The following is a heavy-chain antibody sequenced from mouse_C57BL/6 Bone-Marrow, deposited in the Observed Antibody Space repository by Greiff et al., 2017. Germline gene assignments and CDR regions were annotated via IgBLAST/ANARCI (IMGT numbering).Heavy chain of an antibody. CDR2: INYDGSST. J-gene: IGHJ3*01. CDR3: ARGGGSSYGFAY. D-gene: IGHD1-1*01. V-gene: IGHV5-16*01. CDR1: GFTFSDYY. Sequence: EVQVVESEGGLVQPGSSMKLSCTASGFTFSDYYMAWVRQVPEKGLEWVANINYDGSSTYYLDSLKSRFIISRDNAKNMLYLQMSSLKSEDTATYYCARGGGSSYGFAYWGQGTLVTVSA.